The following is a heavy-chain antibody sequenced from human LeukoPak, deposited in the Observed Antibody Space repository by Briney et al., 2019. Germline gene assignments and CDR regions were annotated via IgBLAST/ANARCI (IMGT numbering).Heavy chain of an antibody. D-gene: IGHD6-13*01. CDR2: ISGSGITT. CDR3: ARDGGRSSWSPDRAYFDY. Sequence: GGSLRLSCAASGFTFSGYTMNWVRQAPGKGPEWVSSISGSGITTNYADSVKGRFTISRDNAKNSLYLQMNSLRAEDTAVYYCARDGGRSSWSPDRAYFDYWGQGTLVTVSS. V-gene: IGHV3-21*04. J-gene: IGHJ4*02. CDR1: GFTFSGYT.